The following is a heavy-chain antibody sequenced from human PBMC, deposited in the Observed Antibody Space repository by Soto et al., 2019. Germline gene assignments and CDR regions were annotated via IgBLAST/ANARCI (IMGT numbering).Heavy chain of an antibody. CDR2: IIPIIATA. V-gene: IGHV1-69*01. Sequence: QVQLVQSGAEVKKPGSSVRVSCAASGGNFIDYAFSWVRQAPGQGLEWMGGIIPIIATADYAQKFQGRGTITADESTRTAYMEVTSLTSEDTAVYFCAGTYDTSGDYPYYFDYWGQGTPVTVSS. J-gene: IGHJ4*02. CDR3: AGTYDTSGDYPYYFDY. CDR1: GGNFIDYA. D-gene: IGHD3-22*01.